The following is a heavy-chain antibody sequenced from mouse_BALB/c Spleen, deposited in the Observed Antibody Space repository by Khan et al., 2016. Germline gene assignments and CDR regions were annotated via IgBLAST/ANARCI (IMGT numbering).Heavy chain of an antibody. Sequence: EVELVESGGGLVQPGGSLKLSCATSGFTFSDYYMYWVRQTPEKRLEWVAYISNGGGSTYYPDTVKGRFTISRDNAKNTLYLQMSRLKSEDTARYYGARHEYYFDYWGQGTTLTVSS. V-gene: IGHV5-12*02. CDR1: GFTFSDYY. CDR3: ARHEYYFDY. CDR2: ISNGGGST. J-gene: IGHJ2*01. D-gene: IGHD2-10*02.